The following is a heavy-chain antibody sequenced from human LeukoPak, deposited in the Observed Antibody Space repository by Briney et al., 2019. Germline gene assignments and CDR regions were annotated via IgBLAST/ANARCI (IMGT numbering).Heavy chain of an antibody. CDR3: ARGPTYDSSGYYYNY. CDR1: GGSISSGSYY. J-gene: IGHJ4*02. V-gene: IGHV4-61*02. Sequence: PSETLSLTCTVSGGSISSGSYYWSWIRQPAGKGLEWIGRIYTSGSTNYNPSLKSRVTISVDTSKNQFSLKLSSVTAADTAVYYCARGPTYDSSGYYYNYWGQGTLVTVSS. CDR2: IYTSGST. D-gene: IGHD3-22*01.